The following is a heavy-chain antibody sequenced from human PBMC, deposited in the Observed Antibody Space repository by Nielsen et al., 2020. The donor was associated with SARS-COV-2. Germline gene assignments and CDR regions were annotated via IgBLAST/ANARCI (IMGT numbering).Heavy chain of an antibody. CDR2: MNPNSGNT. Sequence: ASVKVSCKASGYTFTSYDINWVRQATGQGLEWMGWMNPNSGNTGYAQKFQGRVTMTRNTSISTAYMELSSLRSEDTAVYYCARDRLHYDFWSGYYHYYYYMDVWGKGTTVTVSS. CDR3: ARDRLHYDFWSGYYHYYYYMDV. J-gene: IGHJ6*03. D-gene: IGHD3-3*01. CDR1: GYTFTSYD. V-gene: IGHV1-8*01.